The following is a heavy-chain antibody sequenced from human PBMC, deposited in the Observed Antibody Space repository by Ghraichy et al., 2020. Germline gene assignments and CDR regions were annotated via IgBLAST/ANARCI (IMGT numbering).Heavy chain of an antibody. V-gene: IGHV3-48*02. Sequence: GESLNISCVASGFSISGYGMNWVRQSPGKGLEWVSYITSSCRTIFYADSVRGRFTISRDNAQNSVFLQMKSLRDEDTTVYYCARGSRVVRFYYYDGMDVWGQGTTVTVSS. D-gene: IGHD4-23*01. J-gene: IGHJ6*02. CDR2: ITSSCRTI. CDR1: GFSISGYG. CDR3: ARGSRVVRFYYYDGMDV.